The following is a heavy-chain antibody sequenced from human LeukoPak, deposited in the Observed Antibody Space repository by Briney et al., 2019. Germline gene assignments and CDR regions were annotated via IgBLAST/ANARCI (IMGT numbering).Heavy chain of an antibody. CDR2: IYYSGST. J-gene: IGHJ4*02. Sequence: SETLSLTCTVSGGSISSSSYYWGWIRQPPGKGLEWIGSIYYSGSTYYNPSLKSRVTISVDTSKNQFSLKLSSVTAADTAVYYCARYYDILTGLLEDYWGQGTLVTVSS. D-gene: IGHD3-9*01. V-gene: IGHV4-39*07. CDR3: ARYYDILTGLLEDY. CDR1: GGSISSSSYY.